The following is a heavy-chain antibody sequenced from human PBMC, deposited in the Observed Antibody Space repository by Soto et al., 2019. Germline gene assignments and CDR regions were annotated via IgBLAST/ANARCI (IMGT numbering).Heavy chain of an antibody. V-gene: IGHV3-30-3*01. CDR2: ISYDGSNK. CDR1: GFTFSSYA. J-gene: IGHJ4*02. D-gene: IGHD6-13*01. Sequence: QVQLVESGGGVVQPGRSLRLSCAASGFTFSSYAMHWVRQAPGKGLEWVAVISYDGSNKYYADSVKGRFTISRDNSKNTLYLQKISMRAEDTAVYYCARDRPHFAAAGTGPFDYWGQGTLVTVSS. CDR3: ARDRPHFAAAGTGPFDY.